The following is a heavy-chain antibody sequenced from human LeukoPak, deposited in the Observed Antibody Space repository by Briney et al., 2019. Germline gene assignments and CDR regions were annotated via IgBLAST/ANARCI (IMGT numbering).Heavy chain of an antibody. D-gene: IGHD1-26*01. Sequence: GGSLRLSCAASGFTFSSYAMSWVRQAPGKGLEWVSAISGSGGSTYYADSVKGRFTISRDNSKNTLFLQMNSPRAEDTAIYYCAKDRSGYNSGTYFDYWGQGTLVTVSS. CDR1: GFTFSSYA. CDR3: AKDRSGYNSGTYFDY. CDR2: ISGSGGST. V-gene: IGHV3-23*01. J-gene: IGHJ4*02.